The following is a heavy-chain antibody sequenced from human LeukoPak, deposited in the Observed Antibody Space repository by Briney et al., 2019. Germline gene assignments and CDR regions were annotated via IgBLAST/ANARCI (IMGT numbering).Heavy chain of an antibody. D-gene: IGHD3-10*01. Sequence: SETLSITCTVSGGSISSGSYYWSWIRQPAGKGLEWIGRIYTSGSTNYNPSLKSRVTISVDTSKNQFSLKLSSVTAADTAVYYCARDLGTVDGSGYMDVWGKGTTVTISS. J-gene: IGHJ6*03. CDR3: ARDLGTVDGSGYMDV. V-gene: IGHV4-61*02. CDR1: GGSISSGSYY. CDR2: IYTSGST.